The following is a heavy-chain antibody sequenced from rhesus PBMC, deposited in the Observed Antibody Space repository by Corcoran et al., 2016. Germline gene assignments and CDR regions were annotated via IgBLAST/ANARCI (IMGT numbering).Heavy chain of an antibody. CDR3: ARRLHSGSYILFDY. CDR1: GFSLSTSGMG. CDR2: IYWNDDK. D-gene: IGHD1-44*02. Sequence: QVTLKESGPALVKPTQTLTLTCTFSGFSLSTSGMGVGWIRQPSRKTLEWLAHIYWNDDKYYSTSLKSRLTISKDTSKNQVVLTMTNMDPVDTATYYCARRLHSGSYILFDYWGQGVLVTVSS. V-gene: IGHV2-1*01. J-gene: IGHJ4*01.